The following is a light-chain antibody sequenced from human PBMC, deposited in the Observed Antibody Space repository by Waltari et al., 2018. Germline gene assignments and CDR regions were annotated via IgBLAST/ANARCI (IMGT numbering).Light chain of an antibody. V-gene: IGLV3-1*01. CDR3: QAWDDRTVV. CDR1: KLQTRY. CDR2: EHK. J-gene: IGLJ2*01. Sequence: SYELTQPPSVSVSPGQTASITCSRDKLQTRYVCWYQHKSGQAPVLVMYEHKKRPSRIPERFSGSNSGNTATLTISGTQPIDEAEYYCQAWDDRTVVFGGGTKLTVL.